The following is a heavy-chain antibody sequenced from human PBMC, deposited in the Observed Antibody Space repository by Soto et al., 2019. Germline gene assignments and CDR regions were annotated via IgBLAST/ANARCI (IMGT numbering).Heavy chain of an antibody. J-gene: IGHJ6*02. V-gene: IGHV1-8*01. CDR1: GYTFTTYD. D-gene: IGHD1-26*01. CDR2: MSPNSGNT. CDR3: ARQWELSGYYYGMDV. Sequence: ASVKVSCKASGYTFTTYDINCVRQATGEGLEWMGWMSPNSGNTGYAQKFQGRVTMTRDTSISTAYMELSSLRSDDTAVYSCARQWELSGYYYGMDVWGQGTTVTVSS.